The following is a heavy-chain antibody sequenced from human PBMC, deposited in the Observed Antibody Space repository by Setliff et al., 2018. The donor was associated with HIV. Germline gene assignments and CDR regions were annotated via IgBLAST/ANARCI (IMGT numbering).Heavy chain of an antibody. CDR1: GFTFDDYT. D-gene: IGHD6-19*01. Sequence: GGSLRLSCAASGFTFDDYTMHWVRQAPGKGLEWVSIISWDGGNTYYADSVKGRFTISRDNAKNSLYLQMNSLRAEDTAVYYCARDKAVAGNHRPYYFDYWGQGTLVTVSS. V-gene: IGHV3-43*01. CDR3: ARDKAVAGNHRPYYFDY. J-gene: IGHJ4*02. CDR2: ISWDGGNT.